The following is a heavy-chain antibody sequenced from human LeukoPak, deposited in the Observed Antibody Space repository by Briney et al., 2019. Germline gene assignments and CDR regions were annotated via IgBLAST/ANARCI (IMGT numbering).Heavy chain of an antibody. CDR3: AREGCSSTSCYIDY. J-gene: IGHJ4*02. CDR1: GFTFSDYY. D-gene: IGHD2-2*02. Sequence: GGSLRLSCAASGFTFSDYYMSWIRQAPGKGLEWVSYISSSGSTIYYADSVKGRFTISRDNAKNSLYLQMNSLRAKDTAVYYCAREGCSSTSCYIDYWGQGTLVTVSS. CDR2: ISSSGSTI. V-gene: IGHV3-11*01.